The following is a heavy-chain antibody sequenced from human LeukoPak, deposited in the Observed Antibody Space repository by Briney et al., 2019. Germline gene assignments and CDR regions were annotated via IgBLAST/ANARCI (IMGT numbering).Heavy chain of an antibody. J-gene: IGHJ4*02. CDR3: ARDPALDYYDSSGYYHTPSIDY. CDR1: GGTFSSYA. Sequence: GASVKVSCKASGGTFSSYAISRVRQAPGQGLEWMGRIIPILGIANYAQKFQGRVTITADKSTSTAYMELSSLRSEDTAVYYCARDPALDYYDSSGYYHTPSIDYWGQGTLVTVSS. V-gene: IGHV1-69*04. D-gene: IGHD3-22*01. CDR2: IIPILGIA.